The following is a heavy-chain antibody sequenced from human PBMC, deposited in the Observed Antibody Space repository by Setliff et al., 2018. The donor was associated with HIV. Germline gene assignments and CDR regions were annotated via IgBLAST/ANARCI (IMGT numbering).Heavy chain of an antibody. Sequence: ASVKVSCKASGYTFSSYAITWVRQAPGQGLERMGSINLYKDDTHYAQKFQDRVAMTADTSTNTVYMELRSLRSDDTAVYYCARYALCSDDCSDEGADIWGQGTLVTVSS. CDR1: GYTFSSYA. CDR2: INLYKDDT. CDR3: ARYALCSDDCSDEGADI. D-gene: IGHD2-21*01. V-gene: IGHV1-18*01. J-gene: IGHJ4*02.